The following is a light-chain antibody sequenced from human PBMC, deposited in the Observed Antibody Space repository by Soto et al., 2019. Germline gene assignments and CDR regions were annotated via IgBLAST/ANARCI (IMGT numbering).Light chain of an antibody. CDR1: QSVGSH. V-gene: IGKV3-11*01. J-gene: IGKJ1*01. CDR3: QQSYGTPPT. Sequence: EIVLTQSPATLSLSPGERATLSCRASQSVGSHLAWFQQRPGQAPRLLIYDASNRATGIPARFSGSGSGTDFTLTIGGLQPEDFASYFCQQSYGTPPTFGQGTKVDIK. CDR2: DAS.